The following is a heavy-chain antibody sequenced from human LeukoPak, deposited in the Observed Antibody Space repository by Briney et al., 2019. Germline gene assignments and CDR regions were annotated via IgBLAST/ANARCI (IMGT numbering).Heavy chain of an antibody. CDR2: VYYSENT. J-gene: IGHJ4*02. CDR3: TRRVAITGTPKAFFDY. Sequence: PSETLSLTCSVSGGSISGYYWSWIRQPPGKELEWIGYVYYSENTKYNPSVESRATISLDTSKNQFALRLNSVTNADTAVYFCTRRVAITGTPKAFFDYWGQGILVTVSS. V-gene: IGHV4-59*08. CDR1: GGSISGYY. D-gene: IGHD1-20*01.